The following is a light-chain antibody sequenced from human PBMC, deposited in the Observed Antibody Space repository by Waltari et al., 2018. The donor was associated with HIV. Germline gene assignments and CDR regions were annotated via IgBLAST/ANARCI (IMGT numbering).Light chain of an antibody. CDR2: TNN. CDR3: ATWDDSLNGWA. Sequence: QSVMTPPPSASGTPGPGVTISCSGSKSNIGDNYVYWYQQLPGKAPKLLIETNNQGPAGVPDRFSGSKSGTSASLAISGLRSDDEADYYCATWDDSLNGWAFGGGTKLTVL. CDR1: KSNIGDNY. V-gene: IGLV1-47*01. J-gene: IGLJ3*02.